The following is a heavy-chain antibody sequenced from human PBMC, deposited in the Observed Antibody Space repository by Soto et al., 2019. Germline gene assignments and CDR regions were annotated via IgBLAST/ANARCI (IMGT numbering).Heavy chain of an antibody. J-gene: IGHJ6*02. CDR3: ARHLTYCSAGSCYSDFPYYGMDV. Sequence: SETLSLTCTVSGGFIWGWIRQSPDKGLEWIGYIYNSGRYNYNPSLESRLTISIDTSKNQFSLKLSSVTAADTAVYYCARHLTYCSAGSCYSDFPYYGMDVWGQGTTVTVSS. CDR2: IYNSGRY. D-gene: IGHD2-15*01. CDR1: GGFI. V-gene: IGHV4-59*08.